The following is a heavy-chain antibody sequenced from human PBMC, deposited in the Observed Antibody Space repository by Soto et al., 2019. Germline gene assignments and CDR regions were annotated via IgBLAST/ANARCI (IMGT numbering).Heavy chain of an antibody. CDR2: ISGSGGST. CDR3: AKYLEWFPEYYFDY. D-gene: IGHD3-3*01. V-gene: IGHV3-23*01. Sequence: GSLRRSCSASGFTFSSYAMSWVRQAPGKGLEWVSAISGSGGSTYYADSVKGRFTISRDNSKNTLYLQMNSLRAEDTAVYYCAKYLEWFPEYYFDYWGQGTLVTVSS. CDR1: GFTFSSYA. J-gene: IGHJ4*02.